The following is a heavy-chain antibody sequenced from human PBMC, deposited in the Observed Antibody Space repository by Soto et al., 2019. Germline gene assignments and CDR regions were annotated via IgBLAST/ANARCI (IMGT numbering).Heavy chain of an antibody. V-gene: IGHV3-30-3*01. CDR2: ISHDGNK. D-gene: IGHD3-22*01. CDR1: GFTFSGYI. Sequence: QVQLVESGGDVVQPGTFLRLSCAASGFTFSGYIFHWVRQTPGKGLEWVGLISHDGNKQYADSVRDRFTISRDNSKNEVNLEMNSLRAEDTALYYCAREDESSGHAGTFQHWGQGTLVTV. CDR3: AREDESSGHAGTFQH. J-gene: IGHJ1*01.